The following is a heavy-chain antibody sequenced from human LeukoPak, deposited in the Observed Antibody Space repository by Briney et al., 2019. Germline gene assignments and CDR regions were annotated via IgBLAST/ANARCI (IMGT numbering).Heavy chain of an antibody. CDR3: ARVVETEGSPFDY. CDR1: GYTFTIYG. CDR2: ISAYNGNT. J-gene: IGHJ4*02. V-gene: IGHV1-18*01. Sequence: ASVTVSFTASGYTFTIYGISWVRQAPGQGLEWMGWISAYNGNTNYAQKLQGRVTMTTDTSTSTAYMELRSLRSDDTAVYYCARVVETEGSPFDYWGQGTLVTVSS. D-gene: IGHD1-26*01.